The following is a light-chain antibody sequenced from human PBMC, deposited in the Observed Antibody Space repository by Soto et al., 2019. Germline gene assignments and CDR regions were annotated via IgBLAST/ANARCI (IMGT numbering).Light chain of an antibody. CDR1: SSDVGSYKY. V-gene: IGLV2-8*01. CDR3: SSNAGSVNAV. J-gene: IGLJ2*01. Sequence: QSALTQPPSASGSPGQSVTISCTGISSDVGSYKYVSWYQQYPGKAPKLMVYEVNKRPSGVPDRFSGSKSGNTASLTVSGLQAEDEADYYCSSNAGSVNAVFGGGTKLTVL. CDR2: EVN.